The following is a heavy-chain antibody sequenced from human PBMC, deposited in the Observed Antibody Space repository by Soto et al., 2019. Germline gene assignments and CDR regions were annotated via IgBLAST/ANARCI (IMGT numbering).Heavy chain of an antibody. J-gene: IGHJ4*02. D-gene: IGHD2-15*01. CDR2: IDNNGVT. V-gene: IGHV4-39*01. Sequence: PSETLSLTCIVSGGSVYSNGHYWGWIRQPPGKGLEWIGSIDNNGVTNYNSSLKSRVTISRDTSKNQFSLRLTSVTVADTAVYYCGKILVGATAHTDADSWGPGTLVTVSS. CDR1: GGSVYSNGHY. CDR3: GKILVGATAHTDADS.